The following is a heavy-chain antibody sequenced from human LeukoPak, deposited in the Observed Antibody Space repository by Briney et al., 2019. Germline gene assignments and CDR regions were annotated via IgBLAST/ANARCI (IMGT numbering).Heavy chain of an antibody. CDR1: GYTFTGYY. D-gene: IGHD6-13*01. CDR2: INPNSGGT. CDR3: ARTAAVGTSQFYMRPFDP. V-gene: IGHV1-2*02. J-gene: IGHJ5*02. Sequence: GASVKVSCKASGYTFTGYYMHWVRQAPGQGLEWMGWINPNSGGTNYAQKFQGRVTMTRDTSISTAYMELSRLRSDDTAVYYCARTAAVGTSQFYMRPFDPWGQGTLVTVSS.